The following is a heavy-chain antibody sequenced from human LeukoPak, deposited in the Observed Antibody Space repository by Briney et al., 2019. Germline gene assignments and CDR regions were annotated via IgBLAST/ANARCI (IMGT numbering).Heavy chain of an antibody. D-gene: IGHD3-10*02. CDR3: ARVFLDYYDPGYYFDY. CDR1: GYTFTGYY. J-gene: IGHJ4*02. CDR2: INPNSGGT. V-gene: IGHV1-2*02. Sequence: ASVKVSCKASGYTFTGYYMHWVRQAPGQGLEWMGWINPNSGGTNYAQKFQGRVTMTRDTSIGTAYMELSRLRSDDTAVYYCARVFLDYYDPGYYFDYWGQGTLVTVSS.